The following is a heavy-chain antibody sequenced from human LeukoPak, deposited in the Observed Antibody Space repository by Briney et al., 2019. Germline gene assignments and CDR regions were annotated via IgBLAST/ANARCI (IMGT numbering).Heavy chain of an antibody. CDR3: ARDGSVAVAGDYYFDY. V-gene: IGHV1-46*03. Sequence: ASVKVSCKASGYTFPSYYMHWVRQAPGQGLEWMGIINPSGGSTSYAQKFQGRVTMTRDTSTSTVYMELSSLRSEDTAVYYCARDGSVAVAGDYYFDYWGQGTLVTVSS. D-gene: IGHD6-19*01. J-gene: IGHJ4*02. CDR1: GYTFPSYY. CDR2: INPSGGST.